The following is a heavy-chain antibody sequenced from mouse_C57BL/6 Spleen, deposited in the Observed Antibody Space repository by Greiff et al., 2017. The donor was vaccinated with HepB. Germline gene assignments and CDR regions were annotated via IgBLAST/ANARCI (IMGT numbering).Heavy chain of an antibody. V-gene: IGHV5-12*01. D-gene: IGHD2-2*01. CDR2: ISNGGGST. CDR1: GFTFSDYY. CDR3: ARRMVTTGGLDY. J-gene: IGHJ2*01. Sequence: DVMLVESGGGLVQPGGSLKLSCAASGFTFSDYYMYWVRQTPEKRLEWVAYISNGGGSTYYPDTVKGRFTISRDNAKNTLYLQMSRLKSEDTAMYYCARRMVTTGGLDYWGQGTTLTVSS.